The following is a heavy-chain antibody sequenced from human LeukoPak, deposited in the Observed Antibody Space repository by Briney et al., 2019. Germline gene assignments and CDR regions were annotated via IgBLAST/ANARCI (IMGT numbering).Heavy chain of an antibody. Sequence: PGGFLRLSCAASGFTVSGNYMSWVRQAPGKGLEWVSLIYISGDTYYADSVKGRFTISRDNSKNAVDLQMNSLRAEDTAVYYCARKAAVDTSFDYWGQGTLVTVSS. CDR1: GFTVSGNY. D-gene: IGHD6-13*01. CDR2: IYISGDT. V-gene: IGHV3-53*01. J-gene: IGHJ4*02. CDR3: ARKAAVDTSFDY.